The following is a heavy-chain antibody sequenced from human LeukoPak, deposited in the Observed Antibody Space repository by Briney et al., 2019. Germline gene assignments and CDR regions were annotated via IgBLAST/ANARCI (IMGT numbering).Heavy chain of an antibody. V-gene: IGHV4-39*07. CDR3: ARDPVIVVVRTAWNAFDI. CDR2: IYHSGST. J-gene: IGHJ3*02. D-gene: IGHD2-2*01. Sequence: SETLSLTCTVSGGSISSSSYYWGWIRQPPGKGLEWIGSIYHSGSTYYNPSLKSRVTISVDTSKNQFSLKLSSVTAADTAVYYCARDPVIVVVRTAWNAFDIWGQGTMVTVSS. CDR1: GGSISSSSYY.